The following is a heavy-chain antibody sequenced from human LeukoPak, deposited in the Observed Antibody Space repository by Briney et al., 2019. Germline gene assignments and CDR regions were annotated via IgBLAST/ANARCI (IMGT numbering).Heavy chain of an antibody. D-gene: IGHD4/OR15-4a*01. Sequence: ASVKVSCKASGYTFTGYYMHWVRQAPGQGLEWMGWINSNSGATDYAQKFQGRVTMTRDTSISTAYMEPSSLRSDDTAVYFCASGANVAYWGQGTLVTVSS. CDR3: ASGANVAY. J-gene: IGHJ4*02. CDR2: INSNSGAT. CDR1: GYTFTGYY. V-gene: IGHV1-2*02.